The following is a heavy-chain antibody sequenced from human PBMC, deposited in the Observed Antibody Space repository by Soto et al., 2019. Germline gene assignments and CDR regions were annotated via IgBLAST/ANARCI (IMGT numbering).Heavy chain of an antibody. CDR3: AIPGVTNLKIWSGDYNY. CDR2: IIPIFGTA. CDR1: GGTFSSYA. Sequence: SVKVSCKASGGTFSSYAISWVRQAPGQGLEWMGGIIPIFGTANYAQKFQGRVTITADESTSTAYMELSSLRSEDTAVYYCAIPGVTNLKIWSGDYNYWGQGTLVTVSS. V-gene: IGHV1-69*13. D-gene: IGHD3-3*01. J-gene: IGHJ4*02.